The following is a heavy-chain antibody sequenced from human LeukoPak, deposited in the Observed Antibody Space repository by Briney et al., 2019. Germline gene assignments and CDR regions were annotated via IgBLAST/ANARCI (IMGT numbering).Heavy chain of an antibody. J-gene: IGHJ4*02. Sequence: ASETLSLTCTVSGGSFSSYYWSWIRQPAGKGLEWIGRIYTGGSTNYNPSLKSRVTMSVDTSKNQFSLRLSSVTAADTAVYYCARSGRFGDPTLDYWGQGTLVTVSS. CDR3: ARSGRFGDPTLDY. CDR2: IYTGGST. CDR1: GGSFSSYY. V-gene: IGHV4-4*07. D-gene: IGHD3-10*01.